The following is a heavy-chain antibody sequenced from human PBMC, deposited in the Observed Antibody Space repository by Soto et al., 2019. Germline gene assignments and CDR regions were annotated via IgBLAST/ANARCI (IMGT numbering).Heavy chain of an antibody. V-gene: IGHV3-15*01. CDR1: GFTFSNAW. Sequence: LRLSCAASGFTFSNAWMSWVRQAPGKGLEWVGRINSKTDGGTTDYAAPVKGRFTISRDDSKNTLYLQMNSLKTEDTAVYYCTTSVRGGSRYLPYGMDVWGQGTTVTVSS. D-gene: IGHD2-15*01. J-gene: IGHJ6*02. CDR2: INSKTDGGTT. CDR3: TTSVRGGSRYLPYGMDV.